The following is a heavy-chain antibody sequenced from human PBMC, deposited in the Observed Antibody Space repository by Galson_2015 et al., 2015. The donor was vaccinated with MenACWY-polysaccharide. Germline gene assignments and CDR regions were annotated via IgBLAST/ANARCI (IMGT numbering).Heavy chain of an antibody. CDR1: GGSMSTYY. V-gene: IGHV4-4*07. CDR2: IYTSGSA. Sequence: SETLSLTCTVSGGSMSTYYWSWIRQPAGKGLEWIGRIYTSGSANYNPSLKSRVTMSVDTSKNQFSLKLSSVTAADTAVYYCARLDSSSWTTYYFDYWSQGTLVTVSS. J-gene: IGHJ4*02. D-gene: IGHD6-13*01. CDR3: ARLDSSSWTTYYFDY.